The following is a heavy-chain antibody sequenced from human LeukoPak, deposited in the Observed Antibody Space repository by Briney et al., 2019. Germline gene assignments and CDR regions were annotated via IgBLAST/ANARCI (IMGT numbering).Heavy chain of an antibody. CDR2: INPNSGGT. CDR3: ARRVRYCSGGSCYPDAFDI. J-gene: IGHJ3*02. CDR1: GYTFTGYY. D-gene: IGHD2-15*01. V-gene: IGHV1-2*04. Sequence: ASVKVSCKASGYTFTGYYMHWVRQAPGQGLEWMGWINPNSGGTNYAQKFQGWVTMTRDTSISTAYMELSRLRSDDTAVYYCARRVRYCSGGSCYPDAFDIWGQGTMVTVSS.